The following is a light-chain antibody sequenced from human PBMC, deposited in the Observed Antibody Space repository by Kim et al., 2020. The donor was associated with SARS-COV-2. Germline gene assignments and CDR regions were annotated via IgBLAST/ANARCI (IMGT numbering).Light chain of an antibody. CDR3: QTWGPGIRV. CDR2: VNSDGSH. Sequence: SVKRTFTLDTGHRKYAVAWPQQRAEKGPRYLMKVNSDGSHNKGDGIPDRFSGSASGAERYLTISSLQAEDEADYYCQTWGPGIRVFGGGTQLTVL. CDR1: TGHRKYA. J-gene: IGLJ3*02. V-gene: IGLV4-69*01.